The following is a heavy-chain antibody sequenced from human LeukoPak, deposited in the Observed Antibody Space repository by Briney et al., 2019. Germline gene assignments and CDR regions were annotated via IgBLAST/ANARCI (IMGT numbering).Heavy chain of an antibody. J-gene: IGHJ5*02. Sequence: GASVKVSCKASGFTFTSYYMHWVRQAPGQGLEWMGWINPNSGGTNYAQKFQGRVTMTRDTSISTAYMELSRLRSDDTAVYYCARAMWFGELSGGWFDPWGQGTLVTVSS. CDR3: ARAMWFGELSGGWFDP. D-gene: IGHD3-10*01. CDR1: GFTFTSYY. CDR2: INPNSGGT. V-gene: IGHV1-2*02.